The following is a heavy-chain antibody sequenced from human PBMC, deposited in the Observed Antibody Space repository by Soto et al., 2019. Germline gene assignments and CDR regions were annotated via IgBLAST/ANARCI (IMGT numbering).Heavy chain of an antibody. Sequence: EVQLVESGGGLVQPGRSLRLSCAGSGFIFEDHAMHWVRQAPGKGLEWVSSASWNGVSIGYADSVRGRFTISRDNAKSSLYLQMDSLGAEDTAFYYCVRDQRSPPLLFDFWGQGILVPVSS. D-gene: IGHD6-13*01. CDR2: ASWNGVSI. CDR3: VRDQRSPPLLFDF. V-gene: IGHV3-9*01. CDR1: GFIFEDHA. J-gene: IGHJ5*01.